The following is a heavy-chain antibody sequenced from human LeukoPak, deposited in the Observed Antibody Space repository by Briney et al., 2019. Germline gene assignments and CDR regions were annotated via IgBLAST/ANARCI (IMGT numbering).Heavy chain of an antibody. CDR3: ARGGGAAGSNKLDVYYYYGLDV. CDR1: GGSISSYY. V-gene: IGHV4-59*01. Sequence: SETLSLTCTVSGGSISSYYWSWSRQPPGKGLEWIGYIYYSGSTNYNPSLKSRVTISVDTSKNQFPLKLSSVTAADTAVYYCARGGGAAGSNKLDVYYYYGLDVWGQGTTVTVSS. J-gene: IGHJ6*02. D-gene: IGHD6-13*01. CDR2: IYYSGST.